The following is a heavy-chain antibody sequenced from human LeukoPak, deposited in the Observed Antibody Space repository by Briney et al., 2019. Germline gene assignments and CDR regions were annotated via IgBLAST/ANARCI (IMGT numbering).Heavy chain of an antibody. J-gene: IGHJ3*02. D-gene: IGHD3-16*01. Sequence: GGSLRLSCAASGLTFSSSVTHWVRQAPGKRLEWVAVISSHGHSQYYADSVKDRFTISRDNSKNTQYLRINSLREDDTAIYYCARERGVLDAFDIWGQGTIVTVFS. CDR3: ARERGVLDAFDI. CDR1: GLTFSSSV. V-gene: IGHV3-30-3*01. CDR2: ISSHGHSQ.